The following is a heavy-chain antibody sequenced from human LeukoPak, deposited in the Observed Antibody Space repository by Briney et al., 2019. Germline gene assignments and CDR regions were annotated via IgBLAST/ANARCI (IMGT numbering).Heavy chain of an antibody. CDR2: IYYSGST. V-gene: IGHV4-59*01. Sequence: SETRSLTCTVAGGSISSYYWSWIRQPPGKGLEWIGYIYYSGSTNYNPSLKSRVTISVDTSKNQFSLKLSSVTAADTAVYYCARSTPLYSSGWYPNWFDPWGQGTLVTVSS. CDR3: ARSTPLYSSGWYPNWFDP. D-gene: IGHD6-19*01. J-gene: IGHJ5*02. CDR1: GGSISSYY.